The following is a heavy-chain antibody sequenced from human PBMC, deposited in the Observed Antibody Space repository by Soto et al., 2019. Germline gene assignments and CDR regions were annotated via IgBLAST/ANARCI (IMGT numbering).Heavy chain of an antibody. V-gene: IGHV3-53*01. J-gene: IGHJ5*02. CDR2: IYGTDTT. CDR1: GFSVSANN. Sequence: EVQLVEAGGDLIQPGGSLRLSCAASGFSVSANNMNWVRQAPGKGLEWVSIIYGTDTTSYADSVRGRFTVSRDNSKNTVYLQMDGLRSEDAALYHCVRGGFAWGQGTTVTVSS. D-gene: IGHD3-10*01. CDR3: VRGGFA.